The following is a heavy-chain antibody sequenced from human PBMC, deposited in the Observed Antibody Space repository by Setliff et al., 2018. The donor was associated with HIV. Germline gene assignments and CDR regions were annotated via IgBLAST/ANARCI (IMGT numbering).Heavy chain of an antibody. J-gene: IGHJ3*02. CDR1: GGFISSYY. CDR3: ARDGRLRGYSYGFSAFDI. D-gene: IGHD5-18*01. V-gene: IGHV4-4*07. CDR2: IYTSGST. Sequence: SETLSLTCTVAGGFISSYYWNWIRQPAGKGLAWIGRIYTSGSTNYNPSLKRRVTMSVDTSKNQFSLKLSSVTAADTAVYYCARDGRLRGYSYGFSAFDIWGQGTMVTVSS.